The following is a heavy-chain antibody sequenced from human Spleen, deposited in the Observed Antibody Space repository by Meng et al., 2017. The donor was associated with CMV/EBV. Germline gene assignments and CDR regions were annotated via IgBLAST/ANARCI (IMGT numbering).Heavy chain of an antibody. D-gene: IGHD3-10*01. J-gene: IGHJ5*02. CDR1: GGSISSGDYY. Sequence: QVQLQESGPGLVKPSQTLSLTCTVSGGSISSGDYYWSWIRQPPGKGLEWIGYIYYSGSTYYNPSLKSRVTISVDTSKNQFSLKLSSVTAADTAVYYCARGVYYYGSGSYPPKGGFDPWGQGTLVTVSS. V-gene: IGHV4-30-4*08. CDR2: IYYSGST. CDR3: ARGVYYYGSGSYPPKGGFDP.